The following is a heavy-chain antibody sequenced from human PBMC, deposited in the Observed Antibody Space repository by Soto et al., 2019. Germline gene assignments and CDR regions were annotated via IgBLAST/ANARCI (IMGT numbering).Heavy chain of an antibody. V-gene: IGHV4-39*01. CDR1: GGSVSSSGYY. D-gene: IGHD3-9*01. J-gene: IGHJ4*02. CDR2: VYYSGST. CDR3: GRLEGLATISYYFDY. Sequence: PSETLSLTCTVSGGSVSSSGYYWGWVRQPPGKGLEWIGSVYYSGSTYYNPSLESRVTISVDKSKNRFSLKLMSLSAADTVVYYCGRLEGLATISYYFDYWGQGALVTVSS.